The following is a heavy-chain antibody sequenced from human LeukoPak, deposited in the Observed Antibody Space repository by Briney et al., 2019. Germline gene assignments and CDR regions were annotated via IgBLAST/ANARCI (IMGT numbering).Heavy chain of an antibody. J-gene: IGHJ4*02. D-gene: IGHD6-13*01. Sequence: SVKVSCKASGGTFSSYAISWVRQAPGQGLEWMGGIIPIFGTANYAQKFQGRVTITADESTSTAYMELSGLRSEDTAVYYCASSDYSSSWYFHYWGQGTLVTVSS. CDR1: GGTFSSYA. CDR3: ASSDYSSSWYFHY. V-gene: IGHV1-69*13. CDR2: IIPIFGTA.